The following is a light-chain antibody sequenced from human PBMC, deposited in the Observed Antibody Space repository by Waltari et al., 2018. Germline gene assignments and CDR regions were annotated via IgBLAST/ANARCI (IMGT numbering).Light chain of an antibody. Sequence: EIVLTQSPGTQSLSPGERATLSCTASKSVTSSFLAWYQQKPGQAPRLLIYGASSRATGIPDRFSGSGSGTDFTLTISRLEPEDFAVYYCQQYGTSPLTFGGGTKVEIK. CDR2: GAS. CDR3: QQYGTSPLT. J-gene: IGKJ4*01. CDR1: KSVTSSF. V-gene: IGKV3-20*01.